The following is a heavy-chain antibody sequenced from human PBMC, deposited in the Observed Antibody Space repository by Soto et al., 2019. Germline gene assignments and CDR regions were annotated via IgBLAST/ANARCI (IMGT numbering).Heavy chain of an antibody. J-gene: IGHJ4*02. V-gene: IGHV3-13*01. CDR2: IGTAVDT. CDR1: GFSFSIYD. D-gene: IGHD3-22*01. Sequence: XVCLRVSCAACGFSFSIYDMHWVGPTTGKGLEWVSAIGTAVDTYYPGSVKGRFTISRENAKNSLYLQMNSLRAGDTAVYYCARAGYDSSGYYYLSWGQGTLVTVSS. CDR3: ARAGYDSSGYYYLS.